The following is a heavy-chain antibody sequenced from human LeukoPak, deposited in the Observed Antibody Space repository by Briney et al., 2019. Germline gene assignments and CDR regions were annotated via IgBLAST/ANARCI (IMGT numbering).Heavy chain of an antibody. V-gene: IGHV4-39*07. J-gene: IGHJ4*02. CDR1: GGSISSSSYY. CDR3: ARGGYCSSTTCYPYYFDY. D-gene: IGHD2-2*01. CDR2: IYYSGST. Sequence: SETLSLTCTVSGGSISSSSYYWGWIRQPPGKGLEWIGSIYYSGSTYYNPSLKSRVTISVDTSKNQFSLKLSSVTAADTAVYYCARGGYCSSTTCYPYYFDYWGQGTLVTVSS.